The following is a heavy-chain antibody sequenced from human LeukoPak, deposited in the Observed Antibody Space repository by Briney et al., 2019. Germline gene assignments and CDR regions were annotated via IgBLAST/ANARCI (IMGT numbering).Heavy chain of an antibody. V-gene: IGHV3-11*01. CDR3: ARGRDSFDY. J-gene: IGHJ4*02. CDR1: RFTFRDYY. CDR2: ISSGGSTI. Sequence: GWSLRLSCAASRFTFRDYYMSWIRQAPAKGREWVSYISSGGSTIYYADSVKGRFTISRDNAKNSLYLKMNSLRAEDTAVYYCARGRDSFDYWGQGTLVTVSS.